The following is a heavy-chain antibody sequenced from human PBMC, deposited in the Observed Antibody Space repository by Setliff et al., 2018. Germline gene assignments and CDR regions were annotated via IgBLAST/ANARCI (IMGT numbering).Heavy chain of an antibody. V-gene: IGHV1-46*01. CDR1: GYTFTSYY. J-gene: IGHJ4*02. CDR2: INPSGGST. Sequence: ASVKVSCKASGYTFTSYYMHWVRQAPGQGLEWMGIINPSGGSTSYAQKFQGRVTMTRDTSTSTVYMELSSLRSEDTAVYYCAREYYDSSGYHGPLDYWGQGTLVTVSS. CDR3: AREYYDSSGYHGPLDY. D-gene: IGHD3-22*01.